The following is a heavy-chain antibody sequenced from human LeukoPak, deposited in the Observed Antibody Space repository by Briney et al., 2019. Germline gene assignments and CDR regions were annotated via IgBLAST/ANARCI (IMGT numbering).Heavy chain of an antibody. CDR1: GYTFTSYG. CDR2: ISVYNGNT. V-gene: IGHV1-18*01. CDR3: ARGGITIFGVVTPSIDY. Sequence: GASVKVSCKASGYTFTSYGISWVRQAPGQGLEWMGWISVYNGNTNHAQKFQGRVTMTTDTSTSTAYMELRSLRSDDTAVYYCARGGITIFGVVTPSIDYWGQGTLVTVSS. D-gene: IGHD3-3*01. J-gene: IGHJ4*02.